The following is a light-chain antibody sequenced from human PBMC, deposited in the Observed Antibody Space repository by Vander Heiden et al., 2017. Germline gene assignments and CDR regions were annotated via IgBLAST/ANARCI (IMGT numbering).Light chain of an antibody. V-gene: IGKV2-28*01. CDR3: RQALQTPRT. CDR2: LGS. J-gene: IGKJ2*01. Sequence: DIMMTQSPLSLPVTPGEPASISCRSSQSLLHSNGYNYLDWYLQKPGQSPQLLIYLGSNRASGVPDRFSGSGSGTDFTLKISRVEAEDVGVYYCRQALQTPRTFGQGTKLEIK. CDR1: QSLLHSNGYNY.